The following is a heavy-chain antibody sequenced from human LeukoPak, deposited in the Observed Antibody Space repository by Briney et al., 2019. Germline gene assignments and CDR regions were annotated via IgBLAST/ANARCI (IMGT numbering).Heavy chain of an antibody. CDR2: ISSGGNT. CDR3: AREGRYCGGDCYFDY. V-gene: IGHV3-53*01. J-gene: IGHJ4*02. CDR1: GFTVSSNY. Sequence: PGGSLRLSCAASGFTVSSNYMNWVRQAPGKGLEWVSVISSGGNTYSADSLKGRFTISRDNSKNTLYPQMDSLRAEDTAVYYCAREGRYCGGDCYFDYWGQGTLVTVSS. D-gene: IGHD2-21*02.